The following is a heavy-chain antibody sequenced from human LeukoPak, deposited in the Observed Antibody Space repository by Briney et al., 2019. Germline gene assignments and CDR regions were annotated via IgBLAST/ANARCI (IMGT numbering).Heavy chain of an antibody. CDR3: ARDLRAVGGMMDWYFDL. Sequence: SETLSLTCAVYGGSFSGYYWSWIRQPPGKGLEWIGEINHSGSTNYNPSLKSRVTISVDTSKNQFSLKLSSVTAADTAVYYCARDLRAVGGMMDWYFDLWGRGTLVTVSS. V-gene: IGHV4-34*01. CDR1: GGSFSGYY. CDR2: INHSGST. J-gene: IGHJ2*01. D-gene: IGHD1-26*01.